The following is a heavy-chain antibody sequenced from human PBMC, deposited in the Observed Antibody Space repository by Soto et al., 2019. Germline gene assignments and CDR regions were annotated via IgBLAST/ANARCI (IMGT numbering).Heavy chain of an antibody. V-gene: IGHV4-59*08. Sequence: SETLSLTCTVSGGSISSYYWSWIRQPPGKGLEWIGYIYYSGGTNYNPPLKSRVTISVATSKNQFSLKLSSVTAADTAVYYCARRYGDYFDFWGQGTLVTVSS. J-gene: IGHJ4*02. CDR1: GGSISSYY. CDR2: IYYSGGT. D-gene: IGHD4-17*01. CDR3: ARRYGDYFDF.